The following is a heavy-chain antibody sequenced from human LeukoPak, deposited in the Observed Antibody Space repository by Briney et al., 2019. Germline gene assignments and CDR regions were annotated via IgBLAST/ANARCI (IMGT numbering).Heavy chain of an antibody. J-gene: IGHJ3*02. V-gene: IGHV3-15*07. CDR3: TTDGLPIQDIVVVVAAISRAFDI. CDR2: IKSKTDGGTT. D-gene: IGHD2-15*01. Sequence: PGGSLRLSCAASGFTFSNAWMNWVRQAPGKGLEWVGRIKSKTDGGTTDYAAPVKGRFTISRDDSKNTLYLQMNSLKTEDTAIYYCTTDGLPIQDIVVVVAAISRAFDIWGQGTMVTVSS. CDR1: GFTFSNAW.